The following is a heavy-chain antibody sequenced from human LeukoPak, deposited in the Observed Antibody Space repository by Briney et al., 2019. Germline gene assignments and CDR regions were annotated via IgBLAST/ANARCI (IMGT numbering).Heavy chain of an antibody. D-gene: IGHD6-19*01. V-gene: IGHV4-34*01. Sequence: SETLSLTCAVYGGSFSGYYWSWIRQPPGKGVEWIGEINHSGSTNYNPSLTSRGTISVDTSKNQFSLKLSSVTAADTAVYYCARGNGRGWFLRPTDYWGQGTLVTVS. CDR1: GGSFSGYY. CDR3: ARGNGRGWFLRPTDY. CDR2: INHSGST. J-gene: IGHJ4*02.